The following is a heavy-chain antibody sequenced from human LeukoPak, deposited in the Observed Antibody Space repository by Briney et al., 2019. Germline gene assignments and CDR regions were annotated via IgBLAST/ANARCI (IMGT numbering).Heavy chain of an antibody. CDR3: ARLAAAAYYYYYGMDV. V-gene: IGHV3-53*01. Sequence: PGGSLRLSCAASGFTFSSYAMSWVRQAPGKGLEWVSVIYSGGSTYYADSVKGRFTISRDNSKNTLYLQMNSLRAEDTAVYYCARLAAAAYYYYYGMDVWGKGTTVTVSS. CDR2: IYSGGST. CDR1: GFTFSSYA. D-gene: IGHD6-13*01. J-gene: IGHJ6*04.